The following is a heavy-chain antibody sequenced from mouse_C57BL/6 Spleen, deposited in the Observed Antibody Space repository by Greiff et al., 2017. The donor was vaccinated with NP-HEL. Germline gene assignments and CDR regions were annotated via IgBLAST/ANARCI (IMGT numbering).Heavy chain of an antibody. J-gene: IGHJ3*01. Sequence: QVQLQQSGPELVKPGASVKISCKASGYAFSSSWMNWVKQRPGKGLEWIGRIYPGDGDTNYNGKFKGKATLTADKSSSTAYMQLSSLTSEDSAVYFCARFGSSYEAWFAYWGQGTLVTVSA. CDR3: ARFGSSYEAWFAY. CDR1: GYAFSSSW. CDR2: IYPGDGDT. D-gene: IGHD1-1*01. V-gene: IGHV1-82*01.